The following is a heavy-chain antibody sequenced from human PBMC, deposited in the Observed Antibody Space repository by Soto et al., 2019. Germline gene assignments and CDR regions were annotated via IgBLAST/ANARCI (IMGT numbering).Heavy chain of an antibody. D-gene: IGHD3-10*01. CDR2: ISAYNGNT. CDR1: GYTFTSNG. CDR3: ARGLTMVRGVVYGMDV. Sequence: ASVKVSCKASGYTFTSNGISWVRQSPGQGLEWMGWISAYNGNTNYAQKLQGRVTMTTDTSTSTAYMELRSLRSDDTAVYYCARGLTMVRGVVYGMDVWGQGTPVTVSS. V-gene: IGHV1-18*01. J-gene: IGHJ6*02.